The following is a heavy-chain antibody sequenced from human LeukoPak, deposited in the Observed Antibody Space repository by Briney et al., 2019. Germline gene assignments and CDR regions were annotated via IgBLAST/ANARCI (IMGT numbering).Heavy chain of an antibody. V-gene: IGHV4-34*01. J-gene: IGHJ4*02. Sequence: PSETLSLTCAVSGVSLSGYYWGWIRQTPGKGLEWIGEINHSGRTNYNPSLKSRVTISVDTSKNQFSLKLSSVTAADTAVYYCARDQIYDSSGLFDYWGQGTLVTVSS. D-gene: IGHD3-22*01. CDR1: GVSLSGYY. CDR3: ARDQIYDSSGLFDY. CDR2: INHSGRT.